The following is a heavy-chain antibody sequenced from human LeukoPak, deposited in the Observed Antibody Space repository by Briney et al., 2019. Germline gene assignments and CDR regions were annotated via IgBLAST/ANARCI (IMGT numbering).Heavy chain of an antibody. V-gene: IGHV7-4-1*02. D-gene: IGHD6-13*01. J-gene: IGHJ5*02. CDR3: ARDRIRIAAAPKLNWFDP. CDR2: INTNTGNP. CDR1: GYTFTSYA. Sequence: ASVKVSCKASGYTFTSYAMNWVRQAPGQGLEWMGWINTNTGNPTYAQGFTGRFVFSLDTSVSTAYLQISSLKAVDTAVYYCARDRIRIAAAPKLNWFDPWGQGTLVTVSS.